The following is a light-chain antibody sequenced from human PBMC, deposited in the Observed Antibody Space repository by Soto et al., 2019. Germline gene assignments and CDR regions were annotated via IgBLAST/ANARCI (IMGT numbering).Light chain of an antibody. V-gene: IGLV2-8*01. J-gene: IGLJ2*01. CDR2: EVN. CDR3: SSYAGNNLLV. Sequence: QAVVTQPPSASGSPGQSVTISCTGTSSDVGGYNYVSWYQQHPGKAPRLMIYEVNKRPSGVPYRFSGSKSGNTASLTVSGLQADDEAVYYCSSYAGNNLLVFGGGTKVTVL. CDR1: SSDVGGYNY.